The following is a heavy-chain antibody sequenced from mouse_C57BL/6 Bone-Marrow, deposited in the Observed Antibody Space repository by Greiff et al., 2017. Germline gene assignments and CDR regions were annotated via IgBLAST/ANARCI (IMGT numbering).Heavy chain of an antibody. CDR1: GYTFTDYE. J-gene: IGHJ2*01. D-gene: IGHD4-1*01. V-gene: IGHV1-15*01. Sequence: VQLQQSGAELVRPGASVTLSCKASGYTFTDYEMHWVKQTPVHGLEWIGAIDPETGGTAYNQKFKGKAILTADKSSSTAYMELRSLTSEDSAVYYCTRLNWYYFDYWGQGTTLPVSS. CDR3: TRLNWYYFDY. CDR2: IDPETGGT.